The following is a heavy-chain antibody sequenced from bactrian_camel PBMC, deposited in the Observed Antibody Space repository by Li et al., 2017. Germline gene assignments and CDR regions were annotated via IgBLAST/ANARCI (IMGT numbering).Heavy chain of an antibody. CDR3: AANGGPYCSGGLCPSTLG. V-gene: IGHV3-2*01. J-gene: IGHJ4*01. Sequence: QLVESGGGLVQPGGSLRLSCAASGFTYNTYYMAWVRQAPGRGLEWVCSIYSDGSKTYYADSVKGRFTMSRDNAKNTVYLQMNSLKFDDTALYYCAANGGPYCSGGLCPSTLGWGQGTQVTVS. D-gene: IGHD2*01. CDR2: IYSDGSKT. CDR1: GFTYNTYY.